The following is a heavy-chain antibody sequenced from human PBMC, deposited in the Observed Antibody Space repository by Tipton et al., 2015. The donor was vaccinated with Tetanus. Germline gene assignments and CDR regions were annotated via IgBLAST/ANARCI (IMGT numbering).Heavy chain of an antibody. Sequence: GSLRLSCAASGFTFRTYDMSWVRQAPGKGLEWVSVIFSDDDSTYHADSVKGRFTISRDNSKNTLYLQMNSLRPEDTAVYYCAKEFQRARIRFFDSWGQGSQVTASS. CDR3: AKEFQRARIRFFDS. J-gene: IGHJ4*02. CDR1: GFTFRTYD. D-gene: IGHD2-15*01. CDR2: IFSDDDST. V-gene: IGHV3-23*03.